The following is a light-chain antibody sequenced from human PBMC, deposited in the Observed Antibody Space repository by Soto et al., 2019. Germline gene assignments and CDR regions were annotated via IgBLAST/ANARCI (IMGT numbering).Light chain of an antibody. CDR2: GAS. Sequence: DMVMTQSPATLSVSPGERATLSCRASQSVSSSLAWYQQKPGRSPRLLIYGASTRAIGIPARFSGSGSGTEFTLTISSLQSEDFAVYYCQQHISWPLTFGGGTKVEIK. CDR1: QSVSSS. V-gene: IGKV3-15*01. J-gene: IGKJ4*01. CDR3: QQHISWPLT.